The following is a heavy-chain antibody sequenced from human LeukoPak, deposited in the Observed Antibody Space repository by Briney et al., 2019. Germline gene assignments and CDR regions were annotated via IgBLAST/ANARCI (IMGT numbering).Heavy chain of an antibody. CDR2: IHYSGST. J-gene: IGHJ4*02. V-gene: IGHV4-59*01. CDR1: GGSISSYY. CDR3: ARDTVTTGWDY. D-gene: IGHD4-17*01. Sequence: SETLSLTCTVSGGSISSYYWSWIRQPPGKGLEWIGYIHYSGSTNYNPSLKSRVTISVDTSKNQFSLKLTSVTAADTAMYYCARDTVTTGWDYWGQGTLVTVSS.